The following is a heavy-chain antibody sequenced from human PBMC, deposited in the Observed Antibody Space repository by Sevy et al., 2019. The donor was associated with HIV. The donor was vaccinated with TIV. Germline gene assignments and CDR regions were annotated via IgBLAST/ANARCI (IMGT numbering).Heavy chain of an antibody. J-gene: IGHJ4*02. CDR2: ISYDGGSK. CDR1: GFTFNTYA. V-gene: IGHV3-30-3*01. D-gene: IGHD6-13*01. Sequence: GGSLGLSCAASGFTFNTYAMHWVRQAPGKGLEWVVVISYDGGSKYYADSVKGRFTISRDNSKNTLYLQMISLRPEDSAIYYCARGRAIAAAGTLDYWGQGTLVTVSS. CDR3: ARGRAIAAAGTLDY.